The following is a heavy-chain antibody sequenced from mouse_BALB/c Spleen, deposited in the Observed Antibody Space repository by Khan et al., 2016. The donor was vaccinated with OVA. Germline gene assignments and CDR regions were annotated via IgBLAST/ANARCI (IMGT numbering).Heavy chain of an antibody. J-gene: IGHJ4*01. V-gene: IGHV1-4*01. CDR2: INPRSGYT. Sequence: VQLQESGAELARPGASVRMSCKASGYTFTSNTMHWVKQRPGQGLEWIGYINPRSGYTNYNQNFKDKATLTADKSSSTAYMQLSSLTSEDSAVYYCARRTMGYTMDYWGQGTSVTVSS. CDR1: GYTFTSNT. CDR3: ARRTMGYTMDY. D-gene: IGHD2-14*01.